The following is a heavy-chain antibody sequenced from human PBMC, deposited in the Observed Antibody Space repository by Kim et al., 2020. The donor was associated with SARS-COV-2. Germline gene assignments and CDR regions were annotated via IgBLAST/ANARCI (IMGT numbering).Heavy chain of an antibody. CDR1: GGSISSYY. CDR3: ARDHVVVVAATDTYYYFGMDA. D-gene: IGHD2-15*01. CDR2: IYYSGST. J-gene: IGHJ6*02. V-gene: IGHV4-59*13. Sequence: SETLSLTCTVSGGSISSYYWSWIRQPPGKGLEWIGYIYYSGSTNSNPSLKSRVPISVDTSKNQFSLKLSSVTAAVTAVYYCARDHVVVVAATDTYYYFGMDAWGQGTTVTVSS.